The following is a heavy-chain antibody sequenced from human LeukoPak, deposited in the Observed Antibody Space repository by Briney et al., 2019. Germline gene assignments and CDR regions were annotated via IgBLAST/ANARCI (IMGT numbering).Heavy chain of an antibody. D-gene: IGHD3-3*01. Sequence: SSETLSLTCTVSGGSISSYYWSWIRQPPGKGLEWIGYIYYSGSTNYNPSLKSRVTISVDTSKNQFSLKLSSVTAADTAVYYCARSYDFWSGFDYRGQGTLVTVSS. J-gene: IGHJ4*02. CDR3: ARSYDFWSGFDY. CDR1: GGSISSYY. V-gene: IGHV4-59*08. CDR2: IYYSGST.